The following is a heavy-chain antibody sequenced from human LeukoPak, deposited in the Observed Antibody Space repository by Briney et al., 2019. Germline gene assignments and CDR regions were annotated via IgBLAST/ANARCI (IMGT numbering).Heavy chain of an antibody. CDR2: IYYSGST. CDR3: ARLSDYVWGSYRPFAFDI. D-gene: IGHD3-16*02. Sequence: SETLSLTGTGSGVSISGYYWSWIRQPPGKGLEWIGYIYYSGSTNYNPSLKSRVTISVDTSKNQFSLKLSSVTAADTAVYYCARLSDYVWGSYRPFAFDIWGQGTMVTVSS. CDR1: GVSISGYY. V-gene: IGHV4-59*08. J-gene: IGHJ3*02.